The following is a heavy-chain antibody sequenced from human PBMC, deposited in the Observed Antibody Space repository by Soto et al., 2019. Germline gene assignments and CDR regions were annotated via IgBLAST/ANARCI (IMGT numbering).Heavy chain of an antibody. V-gene: IGHV4-34*01. CDR2: INDSVNI. D-gene: IGHD3-10*01. J-gene: IGHJ6*03. CDR1: RSSFTGYQ. Sequence: SATLSLTCAFDRSSFTGYQWTWMRQTTGLGLEWIGEINDSVNINYNPSLKSRVTISLDTPKKQISLKLSSVTAADSAVYYCARGLIVWFGELSRRGGHYYYMDVWGKGTTVT. CDR3: ARGLIVWFGELSRRGGHYYYMDV.